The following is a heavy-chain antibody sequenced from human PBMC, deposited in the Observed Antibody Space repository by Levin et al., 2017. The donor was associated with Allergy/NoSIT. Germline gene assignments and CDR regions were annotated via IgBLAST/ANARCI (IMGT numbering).Heavy chain of an antibody. CDR1: GGSIDTYY. D-gene: IGHD3-10*01. V-gene: IGHV4-59*01. CDR2: IFFSGDT. J-gene: IGHJ5*02. CDR3: ARDDGGYYGSGGWFDP. Sequence: SETLSLTCTVSGGSIDTYYWSWNRQPPGKGLEWIGYIFFSGDTNYNPSLKSRVTISVDTSNNQLSLRLNSVTIADTAVYYCARDDGGYYGSGGWFDPWGQGMLVTVSS.